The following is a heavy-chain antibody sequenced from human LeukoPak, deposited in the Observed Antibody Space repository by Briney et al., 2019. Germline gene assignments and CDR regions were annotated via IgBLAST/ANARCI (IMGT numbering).Heavy chain of an antibody. V-gene: IGHV3-30*18. J-gene: IGHJ6*02. D-gene: IGHD3-10*01. CDR3: AKGGTGVYYYYGMDV. CDR2: ISYDGSNK. Sequence: GRSLRLSCAASGFTFSSYGMHWVRRAPGKGLEWVAVISYDGSNKYYADSVKGRFTISRDNSKNTLYLQMNSLRAEDTAVYYCAKGGTGVYYYYGMDVWGQGTTVTVSS. CDR1: GFTFSSYG.